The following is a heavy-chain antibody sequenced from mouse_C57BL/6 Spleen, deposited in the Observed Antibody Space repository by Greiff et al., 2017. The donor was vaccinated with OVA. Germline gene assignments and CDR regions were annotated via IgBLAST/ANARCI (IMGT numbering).Heavy chain of an antibody. J-gene: IGHJ3*01. CDR2: IYPGDGDT. Sequence: VKLMESGPELVKPGASVKISCKASGYAFSSSWMNWVKQRPGKGLEWIGRIYPGDGDTNYNGKFKGKATLTADKSSSTAYMQLSSLTSEDSAVYFCAREGNYGRFAYWGQGTLVTVSA. CDR3: AREGNYGRFAY. CDR1: GYAFSSSW. D-gene: IGHD2-1*01. V-gene: IGHV1-82*01.